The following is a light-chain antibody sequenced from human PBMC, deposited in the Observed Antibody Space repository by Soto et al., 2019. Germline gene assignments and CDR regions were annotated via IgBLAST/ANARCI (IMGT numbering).Light chain of an antibody. V-gene: IGLV2-14*03. CDR1: SSDVGGYNH. CDR3: SSYTSSSTYV. J-gene: IGLJ1*01. CDR2: DVS. Sequence: QSALAQPASVSGSPGQSITISCTGTSSDVGGYNHVSWYQHHPGKAPKVIIYDVSNRPSGVSNRFSGSKSGNTASLTFSGLQAEDEADYYCSSYTSSSTYVFGTGTKVTVL.